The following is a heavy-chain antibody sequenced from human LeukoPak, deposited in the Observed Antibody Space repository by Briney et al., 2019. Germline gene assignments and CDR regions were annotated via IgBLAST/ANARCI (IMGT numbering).Heavy chain of an antibody. CDR2: TYYRSKWNN. CDR3: ARGRYSGFDL. D-gene: IGHD2-15*01. CDR1: GDSVSTNSVA. V-gene: IGHV6-1*01. Sequence: SQTLSLTCAISGDSVSTNSVAWNWLRQSPSRGLEWLGRTYYRSKWNNDYAVSVRSRIAINPDTSKNQFSLQLNSVTPDDTALYFCARGRYSGFDLWGQGTMVTVSS. J-gene: IGHJ3*01.